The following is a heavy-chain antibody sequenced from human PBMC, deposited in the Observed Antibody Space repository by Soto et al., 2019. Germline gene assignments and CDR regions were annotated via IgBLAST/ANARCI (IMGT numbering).Heavy chain of an antibody. V-gene: IGHV4-4*02. J-gene: IGHJ5*02. CDR2: ISHYGNT. CDR1: GGSMKNDDW. Sequence: QVRLQESGPGLVEPSGTLSLTCCVSGGSMKNDDWWSWVRQTPGKGLEWIGEISHYGNTNYNPSLKSRVTMSIDTSKNQFSLKVRSLTAADTAMYYCARNGDCTSGICYVGWFDPWGQGTLVSVSS. CDR3: ARNGDCTSGICYVGWFDP. D-gene: IGHD2-2*01.